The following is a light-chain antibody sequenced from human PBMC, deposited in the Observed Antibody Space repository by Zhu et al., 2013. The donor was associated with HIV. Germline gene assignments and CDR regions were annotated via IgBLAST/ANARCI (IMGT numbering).Light chain of an antibody. CDR2: GAS. CDR1: QSVSSSY. Sequence: EIVLTQSPATLSLSPGERATLSCRASQSVSSSYLAWYQQKPGQAPRLLIYGASSRATGIPDRFSGSGSGTDFTLTISRLEPEDFAVYSCQQYGTSPRTFGQGTRVEIK. J-gene: IGKJ1*01. V-gene: IGKV3-20*01. CDR3: QQYGTSPRT.